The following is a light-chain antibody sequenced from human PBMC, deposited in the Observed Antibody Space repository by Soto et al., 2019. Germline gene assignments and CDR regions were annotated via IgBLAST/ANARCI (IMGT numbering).Light chain of an antibody. Sequence: IHLTQSPSSLSASVGDRVTITCRASQGLSSYLAWYQQKPGKAPKFLIFKASSLESGVPSRFSGSGSGTEFTLTISSLQPDDFATYYCEQYNSYSTFGGGTKVDIK. CDR3: EQYNSYST. CDR2: KAS. V-gene: IGKV1-5*03. CDR1: QGLSSY. J-gene: IGKJ4*01.